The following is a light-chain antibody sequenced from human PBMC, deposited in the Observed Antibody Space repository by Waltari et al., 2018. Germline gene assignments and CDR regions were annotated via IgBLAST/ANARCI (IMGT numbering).Light chain of an antibody. CDR1: SSNVGGYNY. CDR2: NVN. J-gene: IGLJ1*01. V-gene: IGLV2-11*01. Sequence: QSALTPPRSVPGSPGQSVTISCPGTSSNVGGYNYVFWYQPRPGKAPKLMIYNVNNRPSGVPDRFSGSKSANTASLTISGLQAEDEADYYCCSYAGGNTYVFGTGTKVTVL. CDR3: CSYAGGNTYV.